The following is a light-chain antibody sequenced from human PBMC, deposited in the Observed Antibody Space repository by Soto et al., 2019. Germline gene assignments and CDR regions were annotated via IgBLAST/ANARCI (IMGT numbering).Light chain of an antibody. CDR3: QQYNYWLSLT. V-gene: IGKV3-15*01. Sequence: EIVMTQSPATLSVSPGERATLSCRASQSVSSNLAWYQQKPGQAPRLLIYGASTRVTGIPARFSGSGSGTEFTLTISSLQSEEFAVYYCQQYNYWLSLTFGGGTKVEIK. CDR1: QSVSSN. CDR2: GAS. J-gene: IGKJ4*01.